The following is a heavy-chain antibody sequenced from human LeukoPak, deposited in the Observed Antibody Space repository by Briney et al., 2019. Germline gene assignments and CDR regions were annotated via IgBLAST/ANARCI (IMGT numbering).Heavy chain of an antibody. CDR3: AKGLVRRYCFDY. V-gene: IGHV3-23*01. J-gene: IGHJ4*02. CDR1: GFTFSSYA. CDR2: ISGSGGST. D-gene: IGHD6-19*01. Sequence: GGPLRLSCAASGFTFSSYAMSWVRQAPGKGLEWVSAISGSGGSTYYADSVKGRFTISRDNSKNTLYLQMNSLRAEDTAVYYCAKGLVRRYCFDYWGQGTLVTVSS.